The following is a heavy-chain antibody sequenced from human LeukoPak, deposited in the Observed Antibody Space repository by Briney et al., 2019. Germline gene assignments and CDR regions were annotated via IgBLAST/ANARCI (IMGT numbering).Heavy chain of an antibody. J-gene: IGHJ3*02. CDR2: TIPIFGTA. Sequence: GSSVKVSCKASGGTFSSYAISWVRQAPGQGLEWMGGTIPIFGTANYAQKFQGRVTITTDESTSTAYMELSSLRSEDTAVYYCARNWVTISDVAFDIWGQGTMVTVSS. CDR3: ARNWVTISDVAFDI. V-gene: IGHV1-69*05. CDR1: GGTFSSYA. D-gene: IGHD3-3*01.